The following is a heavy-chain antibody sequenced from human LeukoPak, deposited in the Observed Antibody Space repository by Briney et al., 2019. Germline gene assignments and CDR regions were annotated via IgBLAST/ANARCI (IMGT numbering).Heavy chain of an antibody. D-gene: IGHD3-3*01. V-gene: IGHV3-30*02. CDR3: AKGVTIFGVVIMGYFDY. J-gene: IGHJ4*02. Sequence: SGGSLRLSCAASGFTFSSYGMHWVSQPPGKGLEGVAFIRYDGSNKYYADSVKGRFTISRDNSKNTLYLQMNSLRTEDTAMYYCAKGVTIFGVVIMGYFDYWGQGTLVTVSS. CDR2: IRYDGSNK. CDR1: GFTFSSYG.